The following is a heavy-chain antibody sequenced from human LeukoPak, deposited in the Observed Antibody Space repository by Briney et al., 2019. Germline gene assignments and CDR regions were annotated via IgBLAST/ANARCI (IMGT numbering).Heavy chain of an antibody. Sequence: SVKVSCKASGYTFASYGISWVRQAPGQGLEWMGGIIPIFGTANYAQKFQGRVTITADKSTSTAYMELSSLRSEDTAVYYCARAIAAAGSFDYWGQGTLVTVSS. CDR3: ARAIAAAGSFDY. CDR2: IIPIFGTA. D-gene: IGHD6-13*01. CDR1: GYTFASYG. V-gene: IGHV1-69*06. J-gene: IGHJ4*02.